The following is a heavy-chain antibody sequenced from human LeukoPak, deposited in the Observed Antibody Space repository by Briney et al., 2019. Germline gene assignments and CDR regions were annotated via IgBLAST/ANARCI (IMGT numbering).Heavy chain of an antibody. CDR1: GFPFTDYY. CDR2: ISPSGTVI. D-gene: IGHD3-10*01. V-gene: IGHV3-11*01. CDR3: ARDYNC. Sequence: GGPLRLSCSASGFPFTDYYMLGLRQAPGKGLEWVSYISPSGTVIYYGDSVKGRFTISRDNAKKSLYLQMNSLRAEDTAVYYCARDYNCWGQGTLVTVSS. J-gene: IGHJ4*02.